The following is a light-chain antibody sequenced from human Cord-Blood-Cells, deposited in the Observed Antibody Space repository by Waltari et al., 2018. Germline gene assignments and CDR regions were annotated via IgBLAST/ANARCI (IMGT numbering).Light chain of an antibody. CDR1: QSISSW. Sequence: DIQMTQSPSTLSASVGDRVTITCRASQSISSWLAWYQQKPGKAPKLLIYKESSLESGVPSRFSGSGSGTEFTLTISSLQPDDFATYYCQQRSNSLTFGGGTKVEIK. V-gene: IGKV1-5*03. CDR2: KES. CDR3: QQRSNSLT. J-gene: IGKJ4*01.